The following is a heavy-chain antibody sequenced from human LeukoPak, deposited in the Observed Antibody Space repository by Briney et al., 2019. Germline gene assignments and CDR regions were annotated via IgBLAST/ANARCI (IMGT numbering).Heavy chain of an antibody. CDR3: AREVGKYSYGSSLRFDY. CDR2: IIPIFGTA. V-gene: IGHV1-69*05. CDR1: GYTFTSYY. D-gene: IGHD5-18*01. Sequence: ASVKVSCKASGYTFTSYYMHWVRQAPGQGLEWMGRIIPIFGTANYAQKFQGRVTITTDESTSTAYMELSSLRSEDTAVYYCAREVGKYSYGSSLRFDYWGQGTLVTVSS. J-gene: IGHJ4*02.